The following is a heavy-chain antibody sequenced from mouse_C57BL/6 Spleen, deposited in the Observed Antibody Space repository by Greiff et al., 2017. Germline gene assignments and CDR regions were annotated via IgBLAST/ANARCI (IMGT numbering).Heavy chain of an antibody. CDR2: IDPADGAT. V-gene: IGHV14-1*01. CDR3: TTLGHWCAY. J-gene: IGHJ3*01. CDR1: GFNINDYY. D-gene: IGHD4-1*01. Sequence: VQLQQSGAELVRPGASVKLSCTASGFNINDYYMHWVKQRPEQGLEWIGRIDPADGATDYAQKLPGEATMTADTYSNTAYLQISSRTAEDTAFYYYTTLGHWCAYWGQGTLVTVSA.